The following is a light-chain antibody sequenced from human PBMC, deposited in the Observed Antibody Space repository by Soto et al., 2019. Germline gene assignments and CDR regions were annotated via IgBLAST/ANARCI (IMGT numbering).Light chain of an antibody. V-gene: IGKV3-15*01. J-gene: IGKJ1*01. CDR1: ESISSA. CDR2: AAS. CDR3: QQYGSSPKT. Sequence: EVVMTQSPATLSVSPGERATLSCRASESISSALAWYQRKPGQAPRLLIYAASTRATGIPARFSGSGSGTDFTLTISRLGPEDFAVYYCQQYGSSPKTFGQGTKVDIK.